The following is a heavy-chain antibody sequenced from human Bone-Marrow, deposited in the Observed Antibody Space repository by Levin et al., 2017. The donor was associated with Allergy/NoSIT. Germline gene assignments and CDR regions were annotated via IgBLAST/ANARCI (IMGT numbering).Heavy chain of an antibody. CDR2: IYPGDNDT. CDR1: GYSFTTYW. V-gene: IGHV5-51*01. D-gene: IGHD5-18*01. J-gene: IGHJ4*02. Sequence: KSGESLKISCTGSGYSFTTYWIGWVRQVPGKGLEWMGIIYPGDNDTSYSPSFEGQVTISADKSISTTYLQWSSLKASDTAIYFCARGGNIYGRYYFDHWGQGTLVTVSS. CDR3: ARGGNIYGRYYFDH.